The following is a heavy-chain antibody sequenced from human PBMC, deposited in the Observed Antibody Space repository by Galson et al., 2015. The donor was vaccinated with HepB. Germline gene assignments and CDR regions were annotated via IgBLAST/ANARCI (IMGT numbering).Heavy chain of an antibody. CDR3: ARDRSRYCSSTSCYGGDNYYYYYYMDV. D-gene: IGHD2-2*01. J-gene: IGHJ6*03. V-gene: IGHV3-21*01. CDR1: GFTFSSYA. CDR2: ISSSSSYI. Sequence: SLRLSCAASGFTFSSYAMSWVRQAPGKGLEWVSSISSSSSYIYYADSAKGRCTISRDNAKNSMYLQMNSLRAEDTAVYYYARDRSRYCSSTSCYGGDNYYYYYYMDVWGKGTTGTVSS.